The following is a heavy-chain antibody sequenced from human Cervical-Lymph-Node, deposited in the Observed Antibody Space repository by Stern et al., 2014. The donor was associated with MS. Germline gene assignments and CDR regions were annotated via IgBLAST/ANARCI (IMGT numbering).Heavy chain of an antibody. CDR3: TRDGMDGDFDY. CDR1: GFTFGDYA. V-gene: IGHV3-49*04. CDR2: IRSKAYGGTT. J-gene: IGHJ4*02. D-gene: IGHD4-17*01. Sequence: EVQLVESGGGLVQPGRSLRLSCTASGFTFGDYAMSWVRQAPGKGLEWVGFIRSKAYGGTTEYAASVKGRFTISRDDSKSIAYLQMNSLKTEDTAVYYCTRDGMDGDFDYWGQGTLVTVSS.